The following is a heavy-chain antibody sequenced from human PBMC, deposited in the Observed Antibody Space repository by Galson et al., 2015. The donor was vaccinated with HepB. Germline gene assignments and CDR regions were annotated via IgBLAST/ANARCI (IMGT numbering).Heavy chain of an antibody. CDR1: GYTFTSYG. Sequence: SVKVSCKASGYTFTSYGISWVRQAPGQGLEWMGWISAYNGNTNYAQKLQGRVTMTTDTSTSTAYMELRSLRSDDTAVYYCARRYYDFWSGYSGWDDYYYMDVWGKGTTVTVSS. D-gene: IGHD3-3*01. V-gene: IGHV1-18*01. J-gene: IGHJ6*03. CDR3: ARRYYDFWSGYSGWDDYYYMDV. CDR2: ISAYNGNT.